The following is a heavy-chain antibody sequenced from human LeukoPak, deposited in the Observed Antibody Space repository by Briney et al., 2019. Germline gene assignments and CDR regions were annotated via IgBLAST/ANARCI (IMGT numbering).Heavy chain of an antibody. CDR3: AREGAAPMYYYYMDV. V-gene: IGHV4-59*01. Sequence: SETLSLTCTVSGGSNSSYYWSWIRQPPGKGLEWIGYINYSGSTNYNPSLKSRVTISLDTSKNQFSLKLNSVTAADTAVYYCAREGAAPMYYYYMDVWGKGTTVTVSS. D-gene: IGHD2-2*01. CDR1: GGSNSSYY. J-gene: IGHJ6*03. CDR2: INYSGST.